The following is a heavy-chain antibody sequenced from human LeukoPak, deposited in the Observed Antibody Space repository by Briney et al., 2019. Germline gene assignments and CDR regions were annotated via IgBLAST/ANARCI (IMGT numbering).Heavy chain of an antibody. CDR3: ATDPATVGITTRDF. CDR1: GFIFSNYV. J-gene: IGHJ4*02. Sequence: GGSLSLSCAASGFIFSNYVMNWVRQAPGKGLEWVATISRRGGTTNYADFVKGRYTISRDNSRSTVFLRMESLRAEDTAVYYCATDPATVGITTRDFWGQGTLVTVSS. CDR2: ISRRGGTT. V-gene: IGHV3-23*01. D-gene: IGHD1-26*01.